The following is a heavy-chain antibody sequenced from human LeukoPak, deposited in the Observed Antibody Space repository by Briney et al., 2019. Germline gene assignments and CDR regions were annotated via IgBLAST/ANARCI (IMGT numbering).Heavy chain of an antibody. V-gene: IGHV3-33*01. J-gene: IGHJ6*02. CDR1: GFTFSNYG. D-gene: IGHD1-14*01. CDR3: ASSPGGDSYYYYYGMDV. CDR2: IWYDGSNK. Sequence: GGSLRLSCAASGFTFSNYGMHWVRQAPGKGLEWVALIWYDGSNKYYADSVKGRFTISRDNSKNTLYVEMNSLRAEDTAVYYCASSPGGDSYYYYYGMDVWGQGTTVTVSS.